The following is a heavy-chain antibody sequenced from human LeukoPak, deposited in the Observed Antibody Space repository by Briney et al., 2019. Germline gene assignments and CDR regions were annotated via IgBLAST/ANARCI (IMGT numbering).Heavy chain of an antibody. D-gene: IGHD3-16*02. CDR3: ARGEIPMGKLSSLYFDY. V-gene: IGHV3-30*03. J-gene: IGHJ4*02. Sequence: GGSLRLSCTASGFSFSNYGMHWVRQAPGKGLEWITVISYDGSNEYYADSVKGRFTISRDNSKITLYLQMNSLRAEDTAVYYCARGEIPMGKLSSLYFDYWGQGTLVTVSS. CDR1: GFSFSNYG. CDR2: ISYDGSNE.